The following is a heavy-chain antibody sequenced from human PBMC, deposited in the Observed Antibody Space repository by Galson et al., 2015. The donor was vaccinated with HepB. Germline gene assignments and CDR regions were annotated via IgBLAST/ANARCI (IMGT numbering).Heavy chain of an antibody. V-gene: IGHV3-15*07. Sequence: SLRLSCAGSGFIFSNAWMNWVRQAPGKGLEWVGRIKSKVDDGTTDYSAPAKGRFTVSRDDSKSTVYLQMNSLKTEDTALYYCTTGGGSYFSDYWGQGTLVTVSS. CDR1: GFIFSNAW. CDR2: IKSKVDDGTT. J-gene: IGHJ4*02. CDR3: TTGGGSYFSDY. D-gene: IGHD1-26*01.